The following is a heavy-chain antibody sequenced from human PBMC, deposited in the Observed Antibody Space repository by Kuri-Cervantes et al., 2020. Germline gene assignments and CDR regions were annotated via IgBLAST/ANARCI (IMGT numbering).Heavy chain of an antibody. CDR2: INPNSGGT. D-gene: IGHD3-16*01. V-gene: IGHV1-2*04. CDR3: ARARGEDNKQPPERENYYYYYMDV. Sequence: ASVKVSCKASGYTFTSYDINWVRQAPGQGLEWMGWINPNSGGTNYAQKFQGWVTMTRDTSISTAYMELSSLRSEDTAVYYCARARGEDNKQPPERENYYYYYMDVWGKGTTVTVSS. J-gene: IGHJ6*03. CDR1: GYTFTSYD.